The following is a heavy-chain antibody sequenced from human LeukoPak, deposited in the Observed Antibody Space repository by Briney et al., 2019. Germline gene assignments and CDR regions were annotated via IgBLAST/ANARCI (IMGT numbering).Heavy chain of an antibody. CDR2: INPSGGST. CDR3: ARAATTDYYFHY. J-gene: IGHJ4*02. V-gene: IGHV1-46*03. Sequence: ASVKVSCKASGYTFTSYYMHWVRQAPRQGLEWMGIINPSGGSTSYAQKFQGRVTMTRDTSTSTVYMELSSLRYEDTAVYYCARAATTDYYFHYWGQGTLVTVPS. CDR1: GYTFTSYY. D-gene: IGHD1-26*01.